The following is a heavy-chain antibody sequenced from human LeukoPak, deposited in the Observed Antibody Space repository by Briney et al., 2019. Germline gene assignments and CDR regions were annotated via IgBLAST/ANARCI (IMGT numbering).Heavy chain of an antibody. V-gene: IGHV3-23*01. Sequence: GGSLRLSCAASGFTFSSYAMSWVRQAPGKGLEWVSAISGNGGRTYYADSVKGRFTISRDNSKNTLYLQMNNLRAEDTAVYYCAKVAEMDTILGKFDNWGQGTLVTVSS. CDR3: AKVAEMDTILGKFDN. CDR2: ISGNGGRT. D-gene: IGHD5-24*01. CDR1: GFTFSSYA. J-gene: IGHJ5*02.